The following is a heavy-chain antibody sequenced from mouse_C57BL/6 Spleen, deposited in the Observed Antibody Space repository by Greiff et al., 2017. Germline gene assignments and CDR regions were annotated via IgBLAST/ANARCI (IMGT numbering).Heavy chain of an antibody. J-gene: IGHJ4*01. V-gene: IGHV6-3*01. CDR2: IRLKSDNYAT. CDR1: GFTFSNYW. CDR3: TEGVVAGAMDY. D-gene: IGHD1-1*01. Sequence: EVKLEESGGGLVQPGGSMKLSCVASGFTFSNYWMNWVRQSPEKGLEWVAQIRLKSDNYATHYAESVKGRFTSSRDDSKSSVYLQMNNLRAEDTGIYYCTEGVVAGAMDYWGQGTSVTVSS.